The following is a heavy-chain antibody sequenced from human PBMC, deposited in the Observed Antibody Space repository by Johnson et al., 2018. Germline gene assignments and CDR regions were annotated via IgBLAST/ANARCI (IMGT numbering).Heavy chain of an antibody. V-gene: IGHV3-23*04. CDR2: ISGSGGST. CDR3: AKDRVSRLPDDAFDI. CDR1: GFTFSSYS. J-gene: IGHJ3*02. Sequence: VQLVESGGGLVKPGGSLRLSCAASGFTFSSYSMNWVRQAPGKGLEWVSAISGSGGSTYSADSVKGRFTIDRDNSKNTLYLQRDSLRAEDTAVYNCAKDRVSRLPDDAFDIWGQGTVVTISS. D-gene: IGHD6-25*01.